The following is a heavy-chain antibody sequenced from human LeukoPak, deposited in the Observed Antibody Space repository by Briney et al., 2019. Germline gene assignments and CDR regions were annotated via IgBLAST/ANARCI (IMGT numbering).Heavy chain of an antibody. D-gene: IGHD3-22*01. J-gene: IGHJ5*02. CDR1: GGSFSGYY. V-gene: IGHV4-34*01. Sequence: KPSETLSLTCAVYGGSFSGYYWSWIRQPPGKGLEWIGEINRSGSTNYNPSLKSRVTISVDTSKNQFSLKLSSVTAADTAVYYCARCRTYYYDSSGYGLVAWFDPWGQGTLVTVSS. CDR3: ARCRTYYYDSSGYGLVAWFDP. CDR2: INRSGST.